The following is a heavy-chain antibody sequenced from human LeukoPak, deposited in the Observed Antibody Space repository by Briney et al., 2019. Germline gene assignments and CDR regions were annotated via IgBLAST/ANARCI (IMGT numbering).Heavy chain of an antibody. CDR1: GFTFSHYG. J-gene: IGHJ4*02. CDR3: AKDAQRGFDFSNSLES. Sequence: SGGSLRLSCATSGFTFSHYGMHWLRQAPGKGLEWVAVIWSDGTEKYYGDSVKGRFTISRDNSKKTVYLQVNSQRVEDTAVYYCAKDAQRGFDFSNSLESWGQGTLVTVSP. V-gene: IGHV3-33*06. D-gene: IGHD4-11*01. CDR2: IWSDGTEK.